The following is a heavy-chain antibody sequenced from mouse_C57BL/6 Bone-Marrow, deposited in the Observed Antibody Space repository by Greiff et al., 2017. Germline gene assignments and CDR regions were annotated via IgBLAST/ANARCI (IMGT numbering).Heavy chain of an antibody. Sequence: QVQLKQSGPELVKPGASVTISCKASGYAFSSSWMNWVKQRPGKGLEWIGRIYPGDGDTNYNGKFKGKATLTADKSSSTAYMQLSSLTSEDSAVYFCVGATVVYFDYWGQGTTLTVSS. V-gene: IGHV1-82*01. CDR1: GYAFSSSW. CDR2: IYPGDGDT. CDR3: VGATVVYFDY. J-gene: IGHJ2*01. D-gene: IGHD1-1*01.